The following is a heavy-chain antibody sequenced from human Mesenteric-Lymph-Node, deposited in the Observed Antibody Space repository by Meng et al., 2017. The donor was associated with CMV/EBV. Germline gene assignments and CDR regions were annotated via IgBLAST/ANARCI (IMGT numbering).Heavy chain of an antibody. Sequence: GSLRLSCAASGFTFSNYWMSWVRQAPGKGLEWVANIKQDGSEKYYVDSVKGRFTISRDNAKNSLYLQMNSLRAEDTAVYYCARGRGDSSSWYFDYWGQGTLVTVSS. D-gene: IGHD6-13*01. J-gene: IGHJ4*02. V-gene: IGHV3-7*01. CDR3: ARGRGDSSSWYFDY. CDR1: GFTFSNYW. CDR2: IKQDGSEK.